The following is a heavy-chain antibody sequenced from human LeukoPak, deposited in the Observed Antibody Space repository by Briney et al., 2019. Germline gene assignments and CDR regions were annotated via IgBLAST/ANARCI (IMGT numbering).Heavy chain of an antibody. CDR2: VNPNSGAT. Sequence: ASVKVSCKASGYTFTAYYIFWARQAPGQRLEWMGWVNPNSGATNYAQMFQGRGTMTSDTSISTVYMELNRLRSDDTAIYYCARGGRGGIPFDFWGQGTLVTVS. D-gene: IGHD5-18*01. V-gene: IGHV1-2*02. CDR1: GYTFTAYY. J-gene: IGHJ4*02. CDR3: ARGGRGGIPFDF.